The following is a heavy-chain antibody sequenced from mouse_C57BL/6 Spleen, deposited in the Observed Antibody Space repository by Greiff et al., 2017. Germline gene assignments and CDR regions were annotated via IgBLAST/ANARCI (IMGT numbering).Heavy chain of an antibody. CDR2: INPGDGDT. CDR1: GYAFSSSW. CDR3: ARLDD. Sequence: VKLMESGPELVKPGASVKISCKASGYAFSSSWMNWVKPRPGKGLEWIGRINPGDGDTNYNGKFKGKATLTADKSSSTAYMQLSSLTSEDSAVYFCARLDDWGTGTTVTVSS. V-gene: IGHV1-82*01. J-gene: IGHJ1*03.